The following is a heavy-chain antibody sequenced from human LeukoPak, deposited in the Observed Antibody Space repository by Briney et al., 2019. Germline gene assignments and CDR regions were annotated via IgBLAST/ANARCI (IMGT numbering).Heavy chain of an antibody. V-gene: IGHV4-59*01. D-gene: IGHD6-13*01. CDR1: GGSISSYY. CDR2: MYYSGST. J-gene: IGHJ6*03. Sequence: SETLSLTCTVSGGSISSYYWSWIRQSPGKGLEWIGYMYYSGSTNYNPSLKSRVTISADTSKKHFSLKLSSVTAADTAVYYCARSIAAAGTSLPYYYYYYMDVWGKGTTVTVSS. CDR3: ARSIAAAGTSLPYYYYYYMDV.